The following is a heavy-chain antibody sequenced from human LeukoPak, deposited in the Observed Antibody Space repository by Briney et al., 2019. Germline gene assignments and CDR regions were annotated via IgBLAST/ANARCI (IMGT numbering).Heavy chain of an antibody. CDR1: GGSFSGYY. CDR3: ATGGCSSTSCYAFDI. Sequence: SETLSLTCAVYGGSFSGYYWSWIRQPPGKGLEWIGEINHSGSTNYNPSLKSRVTISVDTSKNQFSLKLSSVTAADTAVYYCATGGCSSTSCYAFDIWGQGTMVTVSS. CDR2: INHSGST. V-gene: IGHV4-34*01. D-gene: IGHD2-2*01. J-gene: IGHJ3*02.